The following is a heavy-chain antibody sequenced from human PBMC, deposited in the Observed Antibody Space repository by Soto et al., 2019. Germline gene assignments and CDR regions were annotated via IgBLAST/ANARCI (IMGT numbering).Heavy chain of an antibody. CDR1: GFTFSNYG. J-gene: IGHJ4*02. V-gene: IGHV3-33*06. Sequence: GGSLRLSCTTSGFTFSNYGMHWVRQAPGKGLEWVAVFWANGINTYYADSVKGRFTISRDNSGNTLFLHMNSLRADDTAVYYCAKDPNGDYVGAFDSWGQGTLVTVSS. CDR3: AKDPNGDYVGAFDS. D-gene: IGHD4-17*01. CDR2: FWANGINT.